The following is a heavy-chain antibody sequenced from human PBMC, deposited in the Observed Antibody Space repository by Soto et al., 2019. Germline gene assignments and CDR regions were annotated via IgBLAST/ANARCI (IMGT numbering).Heavy chain of an antibody. V-gene: IGHV1-69*01. CDR1: GGTFSSYA. CDR2: IIPIFGTA. Sequence: QVQLVQSGAEVKKPGSSVKVSCKASGGTFSSYAISWVRQAPGQGLEWMGGIIPIFGTANYAQKFQGRVTITGDESTSTAYMELSSLRSEDTAVYYCARRIGYIVVVVAATITGGWFDPWGQGTLVTVSS. J-gene: IGHJ5*02. CDR3: ARRIGYIVVVVAATITGGWFDP. D-gene: IGHD2-15*01.